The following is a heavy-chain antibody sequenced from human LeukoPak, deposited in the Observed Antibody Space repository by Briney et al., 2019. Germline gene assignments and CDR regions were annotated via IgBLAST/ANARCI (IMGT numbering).Heavy chain of an antibody. CDR2: INPTAGNT. D-gene: IGHD5-24*01. J-gene: IGHJ3*02. V-gene: IGHV1-46*01. CDR3: ARIRDGYNDAYDI. CDR1: GDTLTGYY. Sequence: GASVKVSCKSSGDTLTGYYIHWVRQAPGQGLEWMGLINPTAGNTYYAQRFQGRVTMTRNTSTSTVYMELSSLRSEDTAVYYCARIRDGYNDAYDIWGQGTMVTVPS.